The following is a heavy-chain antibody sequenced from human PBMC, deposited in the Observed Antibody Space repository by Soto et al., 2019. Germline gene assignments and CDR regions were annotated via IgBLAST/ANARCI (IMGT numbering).Heavy chain of an antibody. Sequence: GESLRISCKGSGYSFAGYWITWVRQKPGKGLEWMGRIDPSDSQTYYSPSFRGHVTISATKSITTVFLQWSSLRASDTAMYYCARQIYDSDTGPNFQYYFDSWGQGTPVTVSS. CDR1: GYSFAGYW. CDR2: IDPSDSQT. CDR3: ARQIYDSDTGPNFQYYFDS. V-gene: IGHV5-10-1*01. D-gene: IGHD3-22*01. J-gene: IGHJ4*02.